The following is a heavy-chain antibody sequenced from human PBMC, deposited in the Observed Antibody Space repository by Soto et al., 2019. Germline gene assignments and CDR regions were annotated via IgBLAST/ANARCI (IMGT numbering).Heavy chain of an antibody. CDR2: ISGSGGST. D-gene: IGHD6-19*01. CDR1: GFTFSSYA. J-gene: IGHJ4*02. CDR3: ALPTGRYSSGWKTWGVFDY. V-gene: IGHV3-23*01. Sequence: GGSLRLSCAASGFTFSSYAMSWVRQAPGKGLEWVSAISGSGGSTYYADSVKGRFTISRDNSKNTLYLQMNSLRAEDTAVYYCALPTGRYSSGWKTWGVFDYWGQGTLVTVSS.